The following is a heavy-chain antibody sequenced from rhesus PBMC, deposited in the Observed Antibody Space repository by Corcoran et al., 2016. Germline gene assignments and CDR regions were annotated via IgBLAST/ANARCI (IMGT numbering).Heavy chain of an antibody. CDR3: ARGYCSSTYCSLSAFDF. Sequence: QVQLVQSGAEVKKPGSSVKVSCKASGYTFTDYYMHWVRQAPRQGLEWMGWNKPYNGNTKYAQKFQGRVTMTRDTSTSTAYMELRSLRSEDTAVYYCARGYCSSTYCSLSAFDFWGQGLRVTVSS. V-gene: IGHV1S2*01. D-gene: IGHD2-15*01. J-gene: IGHJ3*01. CDR2: NKPYNGNT. CDR1: GYTFTDYY.